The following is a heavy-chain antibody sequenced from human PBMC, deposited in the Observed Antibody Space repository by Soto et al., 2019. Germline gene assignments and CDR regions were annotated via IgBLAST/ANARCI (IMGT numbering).Heavy chain of an antibody. CDR2: IYPHDSDT. CDR1: GYSFTDHW. CDR3: ARLRGDGSGPDR. V-gene: IGHV5-51*01. Sequence: GESLKISCTTSGYSFTDHWIGWVRQMPGKGLEWMGMIYPHDSDTRYGPSFQGQVAISGDKSLTTTYLQWTSLKASDTAMYFCARLRGDGSGPDRWGLGTLVTVSS. D-gene: IGHD3-10*01. J-gene: IGHJ5*02.